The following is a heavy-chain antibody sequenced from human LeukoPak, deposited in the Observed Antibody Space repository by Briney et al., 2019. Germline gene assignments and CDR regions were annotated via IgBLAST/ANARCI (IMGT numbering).Heavy chain of an antibody. CDR1: GFTFSSYS. CDR2: ISSSSSYI. V-gene: IGHV3-21*01. Sequence: GGSLRLSCAASGFTFSSYSMNWVRQAPGKGLEWVSSISSSSSYIYYADSVKGRFTISRDNAKNSLYLQMNSLRAEDTAVYYCARGTGTPYWYFDLWGRGTLVTVSS. CDR3: ARGTGTPYWYFDL. J-gene: IGHJ2*01. D-gene: IGHD1-1*01.